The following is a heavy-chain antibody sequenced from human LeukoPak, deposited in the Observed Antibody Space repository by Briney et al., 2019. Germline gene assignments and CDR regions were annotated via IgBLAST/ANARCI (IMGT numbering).Heavy chain of an antibody. Sequence: GGSLRLSCAASGFTFSSYGMHWVRQAPGKGLGWVAVISYDGSNKYYADSVKGRFTISRDNSKNTLYLQMNSLRAEDTAVYHCASADSSGWYEDDYWGQGTLVTVSS. D-gene: IGHD6-19*01. CDR1: GFTFSSYG. CDR3: ASADSSGWYEDDY. V-gene: IGHV3-30*03. CDR2: ISYDGSNK. J-gene: IGHJ4*02.